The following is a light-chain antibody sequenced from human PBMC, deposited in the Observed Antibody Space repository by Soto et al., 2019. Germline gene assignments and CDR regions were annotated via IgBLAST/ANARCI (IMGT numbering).Light chain of an antibody. V-gene: IGKV3-15*01. CDR3: QQYNNWPLT. J-gene: IGKJ1*01. CDR2: GAS. CDR1: QSVSSN. Sequence: EIVMTQSPATLSVSPGERATLSCRASQSVSSNLAWYQQKPGQAPRLLIYGASTRATGIPARFSGSGSGTEFTLTISSLQSEDFAVYYCQQYNNWPLTLGQGTKVDTK.